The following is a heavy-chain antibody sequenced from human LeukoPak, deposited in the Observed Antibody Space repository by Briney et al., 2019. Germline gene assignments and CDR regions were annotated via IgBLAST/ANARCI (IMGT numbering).Heavy chain of an antibody. V-gene: IGHV1-2*04. CDR1: GYTFTGYY. D-gene: IGHD6-6*01. Sequence: GASVKVSCKASGYTFTGYYMHGVRQDPGQGLEWMGWINPNSGGTNYARKFQGWVTMTRDTSISTAYMELSRLRSDDTAVYYCARSSEYSSSLVWGKGTTVTVSS. CDR3: ARSSEYSSSLV. CDR2: INPNSGGT. J-gene: IGHJ6*04.